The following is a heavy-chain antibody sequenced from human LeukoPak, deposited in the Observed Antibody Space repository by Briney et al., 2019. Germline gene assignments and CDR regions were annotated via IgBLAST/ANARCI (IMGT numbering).Heavy chain of an antibody. CDR2: INTVNAIT. D-gene: IGHD1-26*01. V-gene: IGHV1-3*04. J-gene: IGHJ4*02. Sequence: ASVKVSCKASGGTFSSYAISWVRQAPGQGLEWMGRINTVNAITLSSERFQGRVTISRDTSASTAYMELSSLRSEDTAVYYCARGSDTRSPYDYWGQGTLVTVSS. CDR3: ARGSDTRSPYDY. CDR1: GGTFSSYA.